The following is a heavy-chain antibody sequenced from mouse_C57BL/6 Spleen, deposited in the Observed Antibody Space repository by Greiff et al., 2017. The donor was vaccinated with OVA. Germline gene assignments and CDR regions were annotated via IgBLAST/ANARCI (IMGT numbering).Heavy chain of an antibody. J-gene: IGHJ3*01. V-gene: IGHV1-9*01. CDR1: GYTFTGYW. Sequence: QVQLKQSGAELMKPGASVKLSCKATGYTFTGYWIEWVKQRPGHGLEWIGEILPGSGSTNYNEKFKGKATFTADTSSNTAYMQLSSLTTEDSAIYYCARRGNYGSSQAWFAYWGQGTLVTVSA. D-gene: IGHD1-1*01. CDR3: ARRGNYGSSQAWFAY. CDR2: ILPGSGST.